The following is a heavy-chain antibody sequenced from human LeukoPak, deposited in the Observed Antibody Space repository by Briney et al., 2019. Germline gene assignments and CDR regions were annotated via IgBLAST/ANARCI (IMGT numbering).Heavy chain of an antibody. CDR1: GFTFSSYG. Sequence: GGSLRLSCAASGFTFSSYGMHWVRQAPGKGLEWVAVISYDGSNKYYADSVKGRFTISRDNSKNTLYLQMNSLRAEDTAVYYCARNIPGSYYFDYWGQGTLVTVSS. J-gene: IGHJ4*02. V-gene: IGHV3-30*03. CDR3: ARNIPGSYYFDY. D-gene: IGHD3-10*01. CDR2: ISYDGSNK.